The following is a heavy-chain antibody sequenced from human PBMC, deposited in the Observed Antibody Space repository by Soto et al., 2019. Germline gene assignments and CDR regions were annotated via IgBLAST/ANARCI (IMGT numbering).Heavy chain of an antibody. Sequence: VASVKVSCKASGYTFTGYYMHWVRQAPGQGLEWMGWINPNSGGTNYAQKFQGWVTMTRDTSISTAYMELSRLRSDDTAVYYCARDYFRYSSGWYFMDYWGQGTLVTVSS. CDR2: INPNSGGT. D-gene: IGHD6-19*01. V-gene: IGHV1-2*04. J-gene: IGHJ4*02. CDR1: GYTFTGYY. CDR3: ARDYFRYSSGWYFMDY.